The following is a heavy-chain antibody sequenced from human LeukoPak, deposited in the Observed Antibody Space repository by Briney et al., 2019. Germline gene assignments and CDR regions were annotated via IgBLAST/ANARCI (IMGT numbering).Heavy chain of an antibody. D-gene: IGHD2-2*01. Sequence: GGSLRLSCAASGFTFSSYAMHWVRQAPGKGLEYVSAISSNGGSTYYANSVKGRFTISRVNSKNTLYLQMGSLRAEDMAVYYCASGPSPSYYYYMDVWGKGTTVTVSS. CDR2: ISSNGGST. J-gene: IGHJ6*03. CDR1: GFTFSSYA. V-gene: IGHV3-64*01. CDR3: ASGPSPSYYYYMDV.